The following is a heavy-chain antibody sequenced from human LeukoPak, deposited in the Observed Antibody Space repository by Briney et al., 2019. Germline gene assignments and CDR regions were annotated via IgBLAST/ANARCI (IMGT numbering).Heavy chain of an antibody. J-gene: IGHJ5*02. V-gene: IGHV4-38-2*01. CDR2: IYHSGST. CDR3: ARQGDQLLSLNWFDP. CDR1: GYSISSGYY. D-gene: IGHD2-2*01. Sequence: SETLSLTCAVSGYSISSGYYWGWIRQPPGKGLEWIGRIYHSGSTYYNPSLKSRVTISVDTSKNQFSLKLSSVTAADTAVYYCARQGDQLLSLNWFDPWGQGTLVTVSS.